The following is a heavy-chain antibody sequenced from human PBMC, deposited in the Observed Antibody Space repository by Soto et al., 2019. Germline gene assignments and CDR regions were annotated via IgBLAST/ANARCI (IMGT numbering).Heavy chain of an antibody. CDR3: ARAWPYYDSSGYYLSAFDI. CDR1: GYTFTSYG. CDR2: ISAYNGNT. V-gene: IGHV1-18*01. Sequence: ASVKVSCKASGYTFTSYGISWVRQAPGQGLEWMGWISAYNGNTNYAQKLQGRVTMTTDTSTSTAYMELRSLRSDDTAVYYCARAWPYYDSSGYYLSAFDIWGQGTMVT. D-gene: IGHD3-22*01. J-gene: IGHJ3*02.